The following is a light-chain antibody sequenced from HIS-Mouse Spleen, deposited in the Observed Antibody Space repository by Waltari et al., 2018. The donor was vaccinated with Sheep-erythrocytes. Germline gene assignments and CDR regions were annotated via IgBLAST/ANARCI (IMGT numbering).Light chain of an antibody. CDR2: SNN. V-gene: IGLV1-44*01. CDR1: SSNIGSNT. Sequence: PGQRVTISCSGSSSNIGSNTVNWYQQLPGTAPKLLIYSNNQRPSGVPDRFSGSNSGNTATLTISGTQAMDEADYYCQAWDSSTYVFGTGTKVTVL. CDR3: QAWDSSTYV. J-gene: IGLJ1*01.